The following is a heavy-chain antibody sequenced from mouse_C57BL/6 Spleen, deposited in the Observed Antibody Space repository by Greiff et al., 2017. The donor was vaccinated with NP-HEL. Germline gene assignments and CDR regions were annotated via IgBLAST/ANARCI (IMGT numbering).Heavy chain of an antibody. CDR2: INPNNGGT. J-gene: IGHJ3*01. Sequence: EVQLQQSGPELVKPGASVKISCKASGYTFTDYYMNWVKQSHGKSLEWIGDINPNNGGTSYNQKFKGKATLTVDKSSSTAYMELRSLTSEDSAVYYCARKGGNYVGEFAYWGQGTLVTVSA. V-gene: IGHV1-26*01. CDR1: GYTFTDYY. D-gene: IGHD2-1*01. CDR3: ARKGGNYVGEFAY.